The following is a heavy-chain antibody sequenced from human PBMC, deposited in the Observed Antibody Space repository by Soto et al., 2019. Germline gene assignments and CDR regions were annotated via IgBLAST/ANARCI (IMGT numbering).Heavy chain of an antibody. CDR1: GYTFTGHI. CDR3: ARDLFHAEKNRNDAYNYLDP. Sequence: GASVKVSCKTSGYTFTGHIIHWLRQAPGQGLEWLGWINPKSGDKLYAQKFQGRVTMTRDTSISTVYMDLTRLTSDDTAVYYCARDLFHAEKNRNDAYNYLDPWGQGTLVTVYS. CDR2: INPKSGDK. D-gene: IGHD1-1*01. V-gene: IGHV1-2*02. J-gene: IGHJ5*02.